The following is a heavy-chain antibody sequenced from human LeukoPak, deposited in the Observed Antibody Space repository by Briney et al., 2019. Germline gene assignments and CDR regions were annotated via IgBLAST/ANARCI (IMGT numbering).Heavy chain of an antibody. CDR3: ARFRLRLRYFDY. CDR1: GGSISSYY. CDR2: IYYSGST. Sequence: SETLSLTCTVSGGSISSYYWSWIRQPPGKGLEWIGYIYYSGSTNYNPSLKSRVTISVDTSKNQFSLKLSSVTAAGTAVYYCARFRLRLRYFDYWGQGTLVTVSS. V-gene: IGHV4-59*08. D-gene: IGHD5-12*01. J-gene: IGHJ4*02.